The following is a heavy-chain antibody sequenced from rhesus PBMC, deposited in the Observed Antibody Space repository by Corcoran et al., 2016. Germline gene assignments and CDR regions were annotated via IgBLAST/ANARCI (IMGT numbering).Heavy chain of an antibody. CDR1: GVSISGAYF. V-gene: IGHV4-81*01. CDR2: IHGNMERT. Sequence: QVQLQESGPGLVKPSETLSLTCAVSGVSISGAYFWAWIRLQPGKGLEWIGNIHGNMERTNHNPTLRSRSTISPDPSKGQSPPPLNSVTAADTAVYYWARGPGGAWSDFFDYWGQGVLVTVSS. D-gene: IGHD6-13*01. J-gene: IGHJ4*01. CDR3: ARGPGGAWSDFFDY.